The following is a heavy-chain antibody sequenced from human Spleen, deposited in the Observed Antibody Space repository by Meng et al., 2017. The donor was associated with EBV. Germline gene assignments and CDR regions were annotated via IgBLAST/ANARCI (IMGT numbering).Heavy chain of an antibody. CDR3: ARFYGSGSYYPRADY. CDR1: GGSITSYC. J-gene: IGHJ4*02. D-gene: IGHD3-10*01. V-gene: IGHV4-59*01. CDR2: IYYSGST. Sequence: QVPLQDSGPGLVKPSETLPRPCTVAGGSITSYCWSWIRQPPGKGLEWIGYIYYSGSTIYNPSLKSRVTISVDTSENQFSLKVTSVIAADTAVYYCARFYGSGSYYPRADYWGQGTLVTVSS.